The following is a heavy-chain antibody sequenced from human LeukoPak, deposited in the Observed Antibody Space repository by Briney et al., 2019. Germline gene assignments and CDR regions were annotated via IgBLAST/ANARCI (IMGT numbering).Heavy chain of an antibody. J-gene: IGHJ4*02. Sequence: PGGSLRLSCAASGFTFSSYWMSWVRQAPGKGLEWVANIKQDGSEKYYVDSVKGRFNISRDNAKNSLFLQMNSLRAEDTAIYYCAREAFFWSGSSPTYYFDYWGQGTLVTVSS. D-gene: IGHD3-3*01. V-gene: IGHV3-7*01. CDR2: IKQDGSEK. CDR1: GFTFSSYW. CDR3: AREAFFWSGSSPTYYFDY.